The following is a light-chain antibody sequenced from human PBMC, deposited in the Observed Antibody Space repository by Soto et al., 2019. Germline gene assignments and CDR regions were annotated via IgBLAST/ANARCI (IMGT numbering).Light chain of an antibody. CDR3: QQYNSFPST. CDR1: QSISSW. J-gene: IGKJ2*01. Sequence: DMQVTQSPSTLSASAGDTVTITCRASQSISSWLAWYQQKSGKAPKLLIHDGSTLQSGVPSRFSGSGSGTDFTLTISGLQPDDFATYYCQQYNSFPSTFGQGTKLEIK. V-gene: IGKV1-5*01. CDR2: DGS.